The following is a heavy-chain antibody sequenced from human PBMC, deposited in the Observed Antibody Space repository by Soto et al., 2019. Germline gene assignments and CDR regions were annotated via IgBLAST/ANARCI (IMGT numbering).Heavy chain of an antibody. CDR2: ISYDGSNK. V-gene: IGHV3-30*18. J-gene: IGHJ6*02. Sequence: GGSLRLSCAASGFTFSSYGMHWVRQAPGKGLEWVAVISYDGSNKYYADSVKGRFTISRDNSKKPLYLQMNSLRAEDTAVYYCAKDGFRGITMIVVVITGMDVWGQGTTVTVSS. D-gene: IGHD3-22*01. CDR3: AKDGFRGITMIVVVITGMDV. CDR1: GFTFSSYG.